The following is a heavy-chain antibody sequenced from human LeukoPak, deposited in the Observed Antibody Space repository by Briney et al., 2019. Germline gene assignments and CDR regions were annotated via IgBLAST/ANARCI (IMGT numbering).Heavy chain of an antibody. V-gene: IGHV4-4*09. CDR3: ARGVFYYYYMDV. D-gene: IGHD3-10*01. CDR2: IYTSGST. Sequence: SETLSLTCTVSGGSISSYYWSWIRQPPGKGLEWIGYIYTSGSTNYNPSLKSRVTISVDTSKNQFSLKQSSVTAADTAVYYCARGVFYYYYMDVWGKGTTVTVSS. CDR1: GGSISSYY. J-gene: IGHJ6*03.